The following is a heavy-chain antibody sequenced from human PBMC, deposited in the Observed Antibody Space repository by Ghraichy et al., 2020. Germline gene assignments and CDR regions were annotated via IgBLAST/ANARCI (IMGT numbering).Heavy chain of an antibody. CDR1: GFTFSNYG. CDR2: IRYDGSNK. Sequence: GGSLRLSCAASGFTFSNYGMHWVRQAPGKGLEWVAFIRYDGSNKYYADSVKGRFTISRDNSKNTLYLQMNSLRAEDTAVYYCAKGSGIPYGDYYFDYWGQGTLVTVFS. V-gene: IGHV3-30*02. J-gene: IGHJ4*02. CDR3: AKGSGIPYGDYYFDY. D-gene: IGHD4-17*01.